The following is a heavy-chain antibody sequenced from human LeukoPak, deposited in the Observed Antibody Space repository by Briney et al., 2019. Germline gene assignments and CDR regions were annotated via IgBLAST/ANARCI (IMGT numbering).Heavy chain of an antibody. CDR1: GGSISSYY. CDR3: ARGYITVTTDWFDP. Sequence: PSETLSLTCTVSGGSISSYYWSWIRQPPGKGLEWIGYIYYSGSTNYNPSLKSRVTISVDTSKNQFSLKLSSVTAADTAVYYWARGYITVTTDWFDPWGQGTLVTVSS. V-gene: IGHV4-59*01. CDR2: IYYSGST. J-gene: IGHJ5*02. D-gene: IGHD4-17*01.